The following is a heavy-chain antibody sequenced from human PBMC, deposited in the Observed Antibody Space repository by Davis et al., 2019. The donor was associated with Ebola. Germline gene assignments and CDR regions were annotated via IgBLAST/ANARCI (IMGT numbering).Heavy chain of an antibody. CDR3: AREIAALDY. CDR2: MNPNSGNT. J-gene: IGHJ4*02. Sequence: ASVKVSCKASGYTFTGYYMHWVRQAPGQGLEWMGWMNPNSGNTGYAQKFQGRVTITRNTSISTAYMELSSLRSEDTAVYYCAREIAALDYWGQGTLVTVSS. D-gene: IGHD6-6*01. V-gene: IGHV1-8*03. CDR1: GYTFTGYY.